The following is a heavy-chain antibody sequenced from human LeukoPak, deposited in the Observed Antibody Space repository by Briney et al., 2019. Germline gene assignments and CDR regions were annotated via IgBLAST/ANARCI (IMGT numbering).Heavy chain of an antibody. D-gene: IGHD2-8*02. CDR2: IHYTGTA. CDR3: ARLGFCTVDRCLDDY. Sequence: SGTLSLTCTVSGGSISGYYWSWIRQSPGQGLEFIGHIHYTGTANYNPSLKSPVTISVDTSKNQFSLNLSSVTAADTAVYFCARLGFCTVDRCLDDYWGQGVLVTVSS. V-gene: IGHV4-59*01. CDR1: GGSISGYY. J-gene: IGHJ4*02.